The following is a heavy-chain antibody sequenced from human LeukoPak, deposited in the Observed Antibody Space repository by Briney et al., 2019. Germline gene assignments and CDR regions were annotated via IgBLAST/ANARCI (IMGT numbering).Heavy chain of an antibody. CDR2: IKQDGSKK. V-gene: IGHV3-7*03. Sequence: GGSLRLSCVASGFPFSSYWMTWVRQAPGKGLEWVANIKQDGSKKSYVDSVKGRFTISRDNAKNSLYLQMNSLRAEDTAVYYCAQQVGYCSSGSCFFTYWGQGTLVTVSS. D-gene: IGHD2-15*01. J-gene: IGHJ1*01. CDR3: AQQVGYCSSGSCFFTY. CDR1: GFPFSSYW.